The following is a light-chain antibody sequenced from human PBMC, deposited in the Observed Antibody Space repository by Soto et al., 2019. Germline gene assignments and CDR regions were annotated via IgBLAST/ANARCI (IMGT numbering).Light chain of an antibody. CDR3: QQYNNWPVT. J-gene: IGKJ1*01. CDR2: GAS. V-gene: IGKV3-20*01. CDR1: QTVGSSF. Sequence: EVVLTQSPGTLSLSPGERATLSCRASQTVGSSFLAWFQHKPGQAPRLLIYGASTRATGIPDRFSGSGSGTDFTLTISRLEPEDFAVYYCQQYNNWPVTFGQGTKVDIK.